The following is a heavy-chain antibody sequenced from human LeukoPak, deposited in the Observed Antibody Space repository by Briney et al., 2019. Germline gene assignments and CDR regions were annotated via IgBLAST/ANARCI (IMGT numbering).Heavy chain of an antibody. CDR1: GGSISSYY. D-gene: IGHD3-22*01. J-gene: IGHJ4*02. Sequence: SETLSLACTVSGGSISSYYWSWIRQPPGKGLEWIGYIYYSGSTNYNPSLKSRVTISVDTSKNQFSLRLTSVTAADTAVYYCARGPDSSGYHFDYWGQGTLVTVSS. CDR3: ARGPDSSGYHFDY. V-gene: IGHV4-59*01. CDR2: IYYSGST.